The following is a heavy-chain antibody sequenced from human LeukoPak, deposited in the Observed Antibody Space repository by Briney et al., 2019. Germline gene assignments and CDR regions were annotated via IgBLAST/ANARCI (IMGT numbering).Heavy chain of an antibody. D-gene: IGHD6-19*01. J-gene: IGHJ4*02. CDR1: GFTFSSYA. V-gene: IGHV3-23*01. CDR3: AKERGYSSGWYPFGY. Sequence: GGSLRLSCAASGFTFSSYAMSWVRQAPGNGLEWVSAISGSGGSTYYADSVKGRFTISRDNSKNTLYLQMNSLRAEDTAVYYCAKERGYSSGWYPFGYWGQGTLVTVSS. CDR2: ISGSGGST.